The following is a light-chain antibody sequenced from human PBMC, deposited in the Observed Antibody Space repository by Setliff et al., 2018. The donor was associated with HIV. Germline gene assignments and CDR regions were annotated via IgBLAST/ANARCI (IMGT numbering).Light chain of an antibody. CDR1: SSDVGGYIF. V-gene: IGLV2-14*01. J-gene: IGLJ3*02. Sequence: QSALAQPASVSGSPRQSITISCTGTSSDVGGYIFVSWYQQHPGKVPKLIIYEVSNRPSGVSNRFSGSKSGNTASLTISGLQAEDEADYYCSSYTDSNTLEFGGGTKVTVL. CDR2: EVS. CDR3: SSYTDSNTLE.